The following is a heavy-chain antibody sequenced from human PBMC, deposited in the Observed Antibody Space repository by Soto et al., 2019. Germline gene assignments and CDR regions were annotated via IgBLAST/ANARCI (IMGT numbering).Heavy chain of an antibody. V-gene: IGHV4-4*02. CDR2: IYHSGST. CDR3: ARDLPPSTSADYYYGMDV. D-gene: IGHD1-26*01. Sequence: SETLSLTCAVSGGSISSSNWWSWVRQPPGKGLEWIGEIYHSGSTNYNPSLKSRVTISVDKSKNQFSLKLSSVTAADTAVYYCARDLPPSTSADYYYGMDVWGQGTTVTVSS. CDR1: GGSISSSNW. J-gene: IGHJ6*02.